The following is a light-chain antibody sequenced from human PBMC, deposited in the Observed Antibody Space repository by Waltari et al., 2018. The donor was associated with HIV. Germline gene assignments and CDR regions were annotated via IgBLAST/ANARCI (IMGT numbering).Light chain of an antibody. Sequence: QSVLTQPPSASGTPGQRVTIPCSGGRSTSVANTVYWYQQLPGTAPRLVIYSDSERPSGVPDRFSGSKSGTSASLAISGLQSEDEADYYCAAWDGNLNGRVFGGGTKLTVL. CDR3: AAWDGNLNGRV. V-gene: IGLV1-44*01. CDR1: RSTSVANT. J-gene: IGLJ3*02. CDR2: SDS.